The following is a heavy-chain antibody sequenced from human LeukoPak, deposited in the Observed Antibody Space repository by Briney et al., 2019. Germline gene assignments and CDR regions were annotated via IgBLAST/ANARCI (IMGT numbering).Heavy chain of an antibody. D-gene: IGHD1-26*01. CDR2: ISAYNGNT. CDR3: ARVLAWMGATGDDDAFDI. V-gene: IGHV1-18*01. J-gene: IGHJ3*02. Sequence: GASVKVSCKASGYTFTSYGISWVRQAPGQGLEWMGWISAYNGNTNYAQKLQGRVTMTTDTSTSTAYMELRSLRSDDTAVYYCARVLAWMGATGDDDAFDIWGQGTMVTVPS. CDR1: GYTFTSYG.